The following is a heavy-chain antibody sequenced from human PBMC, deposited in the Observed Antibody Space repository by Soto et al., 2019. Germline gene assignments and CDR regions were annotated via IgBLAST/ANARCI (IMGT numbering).Heavy chain of an antibody. CDR2: IYHSGST. D-gene: IGHD6-13*01. CDR1: GGSISSGGYS. Sequence: QLQLQESGSGLVKPSQTLSLTCAVSGGSISSGGYSWSWIRQPPWKGLEWIGYIYHSGSTYYNPSLKSRVTISVDRSKNQFSLKLSSVTAADTAVYYCAREIAAAGREGYFDYWGQGTLVTVSS. J-gene: IGHJ4*02. V-gene: IGHV4-30-2*01. CDR3: AREIAAAGREGYFDY.